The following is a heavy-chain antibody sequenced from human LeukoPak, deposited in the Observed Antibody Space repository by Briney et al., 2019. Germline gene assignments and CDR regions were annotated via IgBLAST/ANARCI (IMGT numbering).Heavy chain of an antibody. Sequence: GGSLRLSCAASGFSFINNAMGWVRQAPGKGLEWVGRIKSKTAGGTTDYAAPVKGRFTISRDDSKNTLYLEMNSLETEDTAVYCCTTPPDWGQGTLVTVSS. V-gene: IGHV3-15*01. CDR3: TTPPD. CDR2: IKSKTAGGTT. CDR1: GFSFINNA. J-gene: IGHJ4*02.